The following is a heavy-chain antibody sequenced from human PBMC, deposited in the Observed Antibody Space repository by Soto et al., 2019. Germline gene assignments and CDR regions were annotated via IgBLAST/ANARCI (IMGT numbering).Heavy chain of an antibody. Sequence: PGGSLRLSCAVSGLTFRDYGMHWVRQAPGKGLEWVAVIPNTENKKYYADSVKGRFTISRDNSQNTLFLQMDSLMSEDTAMYYCARTAGGRVRGALDIWGQGTMVTVSS. CDR3: ARTAGGRVRGALDI. CDR2: IPNTENKK. J-gene: IGHJ3*02. V-gene: IGHV3-30*03. D-gene: IGHD6-13*01. CDR1: GLTFRDYG.